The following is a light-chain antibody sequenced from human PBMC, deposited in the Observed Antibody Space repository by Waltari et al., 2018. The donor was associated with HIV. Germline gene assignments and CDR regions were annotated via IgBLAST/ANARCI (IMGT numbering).Light chain of an antibody. V-gene: IGLV3-1*01. CDR1: KLGNKY. Sequence: SFELTQPPSVSVSPGQTASITCSGYKLGNKYTCWYQQKPGLAPVWVIYQDGKRPSGVPGRCSGCNSGNPAGLTISGTQALDEADYFCQTWDSSTVLFGGGTKLTVL. CDR3: QTWDSSTVL. J-gene: IGLJ2*01. CDR2: QDG.